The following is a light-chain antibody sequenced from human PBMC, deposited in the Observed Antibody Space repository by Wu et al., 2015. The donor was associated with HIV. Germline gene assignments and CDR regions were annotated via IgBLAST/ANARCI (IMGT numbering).Light chain of an antibody. Sequence: DMQMTQSPSTLSASVGDRVTITCRASQSIGSRMAWYQQKPGKAPKLLIYKASTLESGVPSRFSGSGSGTEFTLTISSLQPDDFATYYCQQYNSYSAPFGQGTKVEIK. V-gene: IGKV1-5*03. CDR2: KAS. CDR3: QQYNSYSAP. CDR1: QSIGSR. J-gene: IGKJ1*01.